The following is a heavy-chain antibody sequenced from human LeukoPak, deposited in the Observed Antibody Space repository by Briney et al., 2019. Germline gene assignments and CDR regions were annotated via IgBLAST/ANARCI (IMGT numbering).Heavy chain of an antibody. CDR2: IHHSGTT. D-gene: IGHD1-26*01. CDR3: ATGRFYFDY. V-gene: IGHV4-30-4*08. CDR1: GGSMSSGDYY. J-gene: IGHJ4*02. Sequence: PSETLSLTCTVSGGSMSSGDYYWSWIRLPPGKGLEWMGYIHHSGTTYYNPSLKSRITMSVDTSKNQFSLRLTSVTAADTAVYYCATGRFYFDYWGQGTLVTVSP.